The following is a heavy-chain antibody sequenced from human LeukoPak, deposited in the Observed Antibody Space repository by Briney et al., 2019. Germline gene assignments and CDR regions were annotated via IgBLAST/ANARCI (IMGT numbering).Heavy chain of an antibody. D-gene: IGHD3-22*01. Sequence: TSVKVSCKASGYTFTGHYMHWVRQAPGQGLEWMGWINPNSGGTNYAQKFQGRVTMTRDTSISTVYMELSRLRSDDAALYYCARDSHYERSGPGGDDAFDIWGQGKMVTVSS. CDR1: GYTFTGHY. V-gene: IGHV1-2*02. CDR2: INPNSGGT. J-gene: IGHJ3*02. CDR3: ARDSHYERSGPGGDDAFDI.